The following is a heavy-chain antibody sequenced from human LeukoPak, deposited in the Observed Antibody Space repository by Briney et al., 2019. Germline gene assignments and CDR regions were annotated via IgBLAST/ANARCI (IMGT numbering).Heavy chain of an antibody. D-gene: IGHD1-26*01. V-gene: IGHV1-46*01. J-gene: IGHJ4*02. Sequence: GASVKVSCKASGYTFTSYYMHWVRQAPGQGLEWTGIINPSGGSTSYAQKFQGRVTMTRDTSTSTVYMELSSLRSEDTAVYYCARIGEWELPDYWGQGTLVTVSS. CDR1: GYTFTSYY. CDR2: INPSGGST. CDR3: ARIGEWELPDY.